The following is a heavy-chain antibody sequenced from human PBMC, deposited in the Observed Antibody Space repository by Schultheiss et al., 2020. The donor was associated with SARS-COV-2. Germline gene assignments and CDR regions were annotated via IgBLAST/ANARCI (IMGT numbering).Heavy chain of an antibody. V-gene: IGHV3-23*01. Sequence: GESLKISCAASGFTFSSYSMNWVRQAPGKGLEYVSAISGSGGSTYYADSVKGRFTISRDNSKNTLYLQMNSLRAEDTAVYYCAIPYSSSWYVGGYFQHWGQGTLVTVSS. CDR1: GFTFSSYS. CDR2: ISGSGGST. J-gene: IGHJ1*01. CDR3: AIPYSSSWYVGGYFQH. D-gene: IGHD6-13*01.